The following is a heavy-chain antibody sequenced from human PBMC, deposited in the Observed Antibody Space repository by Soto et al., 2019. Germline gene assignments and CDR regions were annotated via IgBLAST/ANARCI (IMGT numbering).Heavy chain of an antibody. Sequence: EVQLLESGGGLVQPGGSLRLSCAASGFTFRSYAISWVRQAPGKGLEWVSGISGSGGSTYYADSVKGRFTNYRDNSKNTLYLHMNSLRAEDTAVYYCAHVEWLLFGVGGRDVWGQETKVTVSS. D-gene: IGHD3-3*01. J-gene: IGHJ6*02. CDR1: GFTFRSYA. CDR3: AHVEWLLFGVGGRDV. CDR2: ISGSGGST. V-gene: IGHV3-23*01.